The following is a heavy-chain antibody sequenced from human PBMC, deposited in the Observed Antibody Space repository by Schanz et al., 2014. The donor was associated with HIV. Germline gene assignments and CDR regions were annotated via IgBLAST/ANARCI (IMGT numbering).Heavy chain of an antibody. J-gene: IGHJ5*02. D-gene: IGHD6-6*01. Sequence: ARLVQSGAEVKRPGASVTVSCTAAGSTFPDLDVNWVRQAAGQGLEWMAWLNPKSGNTGYAQKFQGRVDMTRTTSISTAYMELRGLTSEDTAVYFCARARAKIEGRPVGNWFDPWGQGTLVTVSS. CDR3: ARARAKIEGRPVGNWFDP. CDR1: GSTFPDLD. V-gene: IGHV1-8*01. CDR2: LNPKSGNT.